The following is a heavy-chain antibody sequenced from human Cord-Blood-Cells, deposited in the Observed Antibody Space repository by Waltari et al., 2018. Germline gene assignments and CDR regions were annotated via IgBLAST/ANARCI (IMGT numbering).Heavy chain of an antibody. D-gene: IGHD5-18*01. V-gene: IGHV5-51*01. Sequence: EVQLVQSGAEVKKPGESLKTARQGSGYSFTSYWIAWVRQLPGKGLEGMGIIYPGDSDTRYSPSFQGQVTISADKSISTAYLQWSSLKASDTAMYYCARGSGGYSYGWIDYWGQGTLVTVSS. CDR1: GYSFTSYW. J-gene: IGHJ4*02. CDR2: IYPGDSDT. CDR3: ARGSGGYSYGWIDY.